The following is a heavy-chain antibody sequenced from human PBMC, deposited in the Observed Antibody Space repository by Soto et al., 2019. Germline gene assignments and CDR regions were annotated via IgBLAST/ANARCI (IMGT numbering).Heavy chain of an antibody. CDR3: ARTARTGTTEDYYYYYGMDV. J-gene: IGHJ6*02. D-gene: IGHD1-7*01. CDR2: SIAIFGTA. CDR1: GGTVSSYA. Sequence: QVQLVQSGAEVKKPGSSVKVSCKASGGTVSSYAISWVRQAPGQGLEWMGGSIAIFGTANYAQKFQGRVTITADESTSTAYMELSSLRSEDTAVYYCARTARTGTTEDYYYYYGMDVWGQGTTVTVSS. V-gene: IGHV1-69*01.